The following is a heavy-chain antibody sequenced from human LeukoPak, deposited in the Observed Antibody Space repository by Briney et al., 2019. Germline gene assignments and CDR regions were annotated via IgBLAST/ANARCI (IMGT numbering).Heavy chain of an antibody. D-gene: IGHD3-10*01. CDR3: ARRGITMVRGVIITRGYNWFDP. Sequence: SETLSLTCTVSGGSISSYYWSWIRQPAGKGLEWIGRIYTSGSTNYNPSLKSRVTISVDTSKNQFSLKLSSVTAADTAVYYCARRGITMVRGVIITRGYNWFDPWGQGTLVTVSS. CDR2: IYTSGST. J-gene: IGHJ5*02. CDR1: GGSISSYY. V-gene: IGHV4-4*07.